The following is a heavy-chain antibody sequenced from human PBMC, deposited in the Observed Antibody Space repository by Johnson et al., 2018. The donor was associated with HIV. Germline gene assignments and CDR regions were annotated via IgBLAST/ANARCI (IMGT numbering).Heavy chain of an antibody. V-gene: IGHV3-30*03. Sequence: QVQLVESGGGVVQPGRSLRLSCAASGFTFSSYGMHWVRQAPGKGLEWVAVISYDGSNKYYADSVKGRFPISRDNSKNTLYLQMNSLRAEDTAVYYCARASAVFDAFDIWGQGTMVTVSS. CDR3: ARASAVFDAFDI. J-gene: IGHJ3*02. CDR1: GFTFSSYG. D-gene: IGHD1-14*01. CDR2: ISYDGSNK.